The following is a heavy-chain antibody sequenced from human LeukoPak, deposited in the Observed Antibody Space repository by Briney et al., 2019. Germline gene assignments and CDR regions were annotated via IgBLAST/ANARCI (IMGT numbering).Heavy chain of an antibody. V-gene: IGHV5-10-1*01. CDR2: IDPSDSYT. Sequence: GESLQISCQGSGSSFTSYWISGGRQVPGKGLEGMGRIDPSDSYTNYSPSFQGHVTISADKSISTSYLQWSSLKASDTAMYYCARRSGYSYGYDYWGQGTLVTVSS. J-gene: IGHJ4*02. CDR1: GSSFTSYW. CDR3: ARRSGYSYGYDY. D-gene: IGHD5-18*01.